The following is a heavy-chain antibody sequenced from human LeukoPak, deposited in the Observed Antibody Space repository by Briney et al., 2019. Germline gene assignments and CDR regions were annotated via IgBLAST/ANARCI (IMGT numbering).Heavy chain of an antibody. CDR1: GVTFSDHY. D-gene: IGHD4-17*01. Sequence: GGSLRLSCAASGVTFSDHYMSWIRQAPGKGLEWVSYISGSSHYTNTADSVKGRFTISRDDAKNSLYLQMNSLRTEDTAVYYCARVTLYGESALDYWGQGTLVTVSS. CDR3: ARVTLYGESALDY. J-gene: IGHJ4*02. V-gene: IGHV3-11*06. CDR2: ISGSSHYT.